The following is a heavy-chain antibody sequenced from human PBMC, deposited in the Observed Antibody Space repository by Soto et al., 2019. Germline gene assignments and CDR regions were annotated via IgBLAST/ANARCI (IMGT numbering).Heavy chain of an antibody. J-gene: IGHJ4*02. CDR1: GGSISSSSYY. Sequence: QLQLQESGPGLVKPSETLSLTCTVSGGSISSSSYYWGWIRQPPGKGLEWIGSIYYSGSTYYNPSLKSRVTISVDTSNNQFSLKLSSVTAADTAVYYCARNFRGPFDYWGQGTLVTVAS. V-gene: IGHV4-39*01. D-gene: IGHD3-16*01. CDR2: IYYSGST. CDR3: ARNFRGPFDY.